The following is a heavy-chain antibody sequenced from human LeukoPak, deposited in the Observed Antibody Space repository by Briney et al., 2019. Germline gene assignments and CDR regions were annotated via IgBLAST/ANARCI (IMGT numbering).Heavy chain of an antibody. CDR1: GFTFSSFA. J-gene: IGHJ4*02. CDR2: IGSSGGSA. V-gene: IGHV3-23*01. D-gene: IGHD6-13*01. Sequence: GGSLRLSCAASGFTFSSFAMSWVRGAPRKGLEWVSAIGSSGGSAYYADSVKGRFTISRDNSKNTLYLQMNSLRAEDTAIYYCAKDLRGSNWYPFDYWGQGTLVTVSS. CDR3: AKDLRGSNWYPFDY.